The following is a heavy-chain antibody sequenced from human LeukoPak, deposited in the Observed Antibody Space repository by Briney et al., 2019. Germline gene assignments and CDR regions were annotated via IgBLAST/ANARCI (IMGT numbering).Heavy chain of an antibody. Sequence: PSETLSHTCSVSGDSITSFYWSWIRQAPGKGLECIGFIYINGDTSCNPSLKGRATLSLDTSRNQFSLRLTSVTAADTAVYYCAKTARTFPSWGPGILVTVSS. CDR3: AKTARTFPS. D-gene: IGHD1-7*01. CDR2: IYINGDT. J-gene: IGHJ5*02. CDR1: GDSITSFY. V-gene: IGHV4-4*09.